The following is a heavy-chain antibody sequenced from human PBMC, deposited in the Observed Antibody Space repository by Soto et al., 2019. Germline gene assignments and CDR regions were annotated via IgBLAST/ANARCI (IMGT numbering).Heavy chain of an antibody. CDR2: IIPIFGTA. CDR1: GGTFSSYA. D-gene: IGHD5-18*01. Sequence: SVKVSCKASGGTFSSYAISWVRQAPGQGLEWMGGIIPIFGTANYAQKFQGRVTITADESTSTAYMELSSLRSEDTAVYYCARDSPYAGYSYGYRAFDIRGQGTMVTVSS. CDR3: ARDSPYAGYSYGYRAFDI. J-gene: IGHJ3*02. V-gene: IGHV1-69*13.